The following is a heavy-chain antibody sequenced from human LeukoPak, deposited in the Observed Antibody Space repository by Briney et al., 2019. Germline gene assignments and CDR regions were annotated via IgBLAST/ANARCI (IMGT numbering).Heavy chain of an antibody. CDR2: IIPIFGTA. CDR1: GYTFTSYY. J-gene: IGHJ4*02. Sequence: SVKVSCKASGYTFTSYYMHWVRQAPGQGLEWMGGIIPIFGTANYAQKFQGRVTITADKSTSTAYMELSSLRSEDTAVYYCARVDSSSWFSLDYWGQGTLVTVSS. V-gene: IGHV1-69*06. D-gene: IGHD6-13*01. CDR3: ARVDSSSWFSLDY.